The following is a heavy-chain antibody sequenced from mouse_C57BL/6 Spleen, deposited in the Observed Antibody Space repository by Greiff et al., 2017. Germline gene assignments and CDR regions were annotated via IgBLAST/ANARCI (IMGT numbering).Heavy chain of an antibody. CDR1: GYTFTSYW. J-gene: IGHJ2*01. V-gene: IGHV1-61*01. Sequence: QVQLQQSGAELVRPGSSVKLSCKASGYTFTSYWMDWVKQRPGQGLEWIGNIYPSDSETHYNQKFKDKATLTVDKSSSTAYMQLSSLTSEDSAVYYCASGLGGYYVNYFDYWGQGTTLTVSS. D-gene: IGHD2-3*01. CDR2: IYPSDSET. CDR3: ASGLGGYYVNYFDY.